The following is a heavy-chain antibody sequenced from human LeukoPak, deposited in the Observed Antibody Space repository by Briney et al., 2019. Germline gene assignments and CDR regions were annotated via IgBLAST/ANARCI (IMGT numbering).Heavy chain of an antibody. Sequence: SETLSLTCAVYGGSFSGYFWSWIRQPPGKGLEWIGEINHSGSTNYNPSLKSRVTISVDTSKNQFSLKLSSVTAADTAVYYCARARTLYDYVWGSYRPGFYFDYWGQGTLVTVSS. V-gene: IGHV4-34*01. CDR1: GGSFSGYF. CDR2: INHSGST. CDR3: ARARTLYDYVWGSYRPGFYFDY. J-gene: IGHJ4*02. D-gene: IGHD3-16*02.